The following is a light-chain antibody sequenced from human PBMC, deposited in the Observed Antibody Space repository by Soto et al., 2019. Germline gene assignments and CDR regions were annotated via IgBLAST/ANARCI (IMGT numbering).Light chain of an antibody. Sequence: QSVLTQPASASGSPGQSVTISCSGTSSDVGGYNYVSWYQQHPGKAPKLMIYEVTRRPSGVPDRFSGSRSGNTASLIVSGLQAEDEADYSCSSFPGSNTVAFGGGTKLTVL. V-gene: IGLV2-8*01. CDR2: EVT. J-gene: IGLJ2*01. CDR3: SSFPGSNTVA. CDR1: SSDVGGYNY.